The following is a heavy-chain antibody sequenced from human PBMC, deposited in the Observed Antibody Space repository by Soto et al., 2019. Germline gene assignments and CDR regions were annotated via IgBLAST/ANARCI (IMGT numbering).Heavy chain of an antibody. Sequence: SETLSLTCTVSGGSISSSSYYWGWIRQPPGKGLEWIGSIYYSGSTYYNPSLKSRVTISVDTSKNQFSLKLSSVTAADTAVYYCARQYSSSWYRLYYFDYWGQGTLVTVSS. V-gene: IGHV4-39*01. CDR1: GGSISSSSYY. J-gene: IGHJ4*02. D-gene: IGHD6-13*01. CDR3: ARQYSSSWYRLYYFDY. CDR2: IYYSGST.